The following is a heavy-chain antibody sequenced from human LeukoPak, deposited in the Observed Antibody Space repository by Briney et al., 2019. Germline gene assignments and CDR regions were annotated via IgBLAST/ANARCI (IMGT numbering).Heavy chain of an antibody. CDR1: GGTFSSYA. CDR3: ARDYYGSGSYSTPLYYYYGMDV. D-gene: IGHD3-10*01. Sequence: ASVTVSCKASGGTFSSYAISWVRQAPGQGLEWMGRIIPILGIANYAQKFQGRVTITADKSTSTAYMELSSLRSEDTAVYYCARDYYGSGSYSTPLYYYYGMDVWGQGTTVTVSS. V-gene: IGHV1-69*04. CDR2: IIPILGIA. J-gene: IGHJ6*02.